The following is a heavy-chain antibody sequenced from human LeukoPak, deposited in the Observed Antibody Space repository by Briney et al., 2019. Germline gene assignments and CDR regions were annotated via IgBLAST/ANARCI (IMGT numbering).Heavy chain of an antibody. Sequence: GGSLRLSCAASGFTFSSYGMHWVRQAPGKGLEWVAVISYDGSNKYYADSVKGRFTISRDNSKNTLYLQMNSLRPEDTAVYYCAKDLWGAVAGLGIYWGQGTLVTVSS. CDR3: AKDLWGAVAGLGIY. D-gene: IGHD6-19*01. V-gene: IGHV3-30*18. CDR1: GFTFSSYG. J-gene: IGHJ4*02. CDR2: ISYDGSNK.